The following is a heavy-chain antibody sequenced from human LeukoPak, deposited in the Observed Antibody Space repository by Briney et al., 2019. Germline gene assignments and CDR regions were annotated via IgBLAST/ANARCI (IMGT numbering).Heavy chain of an antibody. J-gene: IGHJ4*02. CDR1: GFTVSSNY. Sequence: GGSLRLSCAASGFTVSSNYMSWVRQAPGKGVEWVSVIYSGGSTYYADSVKGRFTISRDNSKNTLYLQMNSLRAEDTAVYYCAKDPYSYYYDSSGYYGEDVDYWGQGTLVTVSS. V-gene: IGHV3-53*05. CDR3: AKDPYSYYYDSSGYYGEDVDY. CDR2: IYSGGST. D-gene: IGHD3-22*01.